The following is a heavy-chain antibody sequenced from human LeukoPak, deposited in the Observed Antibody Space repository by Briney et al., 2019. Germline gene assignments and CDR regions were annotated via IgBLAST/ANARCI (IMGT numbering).Heavy chain of an antibody. Sequence: SQTLSLTCTVSGASTGSSDHYWSWVRQTPGRGLEWLGFIFHTGTTYYNPSLQSRLRISIDTSKNQFSLRLTSATAADTAIYYCARDDSLGGTYYWDPGTPVTVSS. D-gene: IGHD1-26*01. V-gene: IGHV4-30-4*01. CDR1: GASTGSSDHY. J-gene: IGHJ4*02. CDR3: ARDDSLGGTYY. CDR2: IFHTGTT.